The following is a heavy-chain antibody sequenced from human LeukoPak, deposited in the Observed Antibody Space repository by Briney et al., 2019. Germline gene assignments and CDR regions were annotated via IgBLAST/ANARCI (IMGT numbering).Heavy chain of an antibody. D-gene: IGHD2-15*01. CDR2: ISSSSSYI. Sequence: GGSLRLSCAASGFTFSSYSMNWVRQAPGKGLEWVSSISSSSSYIYYADSVKGRFTISRDNAKNSLYLQMNSLRAEDTAVYYCAKDPGYCSGGSCYPTFGYWGQGTLVTVSS. CDR3: AKDPGYCSGGSCYPTFGY. CDR1: GFTFSSYS. J-gene: IGHJ4*02. V-gene: IGHV3-21*01.